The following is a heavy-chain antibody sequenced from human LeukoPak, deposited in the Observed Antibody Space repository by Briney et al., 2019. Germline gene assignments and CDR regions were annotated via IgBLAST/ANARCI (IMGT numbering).Heavy chain of an antibody. CDR2: VSRTGGNT. CDR3: AKDREYSGSYRPGPTRYYYGMDV. D-gene: IGHD1-26*01. CDR1: GFTFSSYA. Sequence: GESLRLSCAASGFTFSSYAMSWVRQAPGKGLEWASGVSRTGGNTYYADSVKGRFTISRDNSKNTLYLQMNSLRAEDTAVFYCAKDREYSGSYRPGPTRYYYGMDVWGQGTTVTVSS. V-gene: IGHV3-23*01. J-gene: IGHJ6*02.